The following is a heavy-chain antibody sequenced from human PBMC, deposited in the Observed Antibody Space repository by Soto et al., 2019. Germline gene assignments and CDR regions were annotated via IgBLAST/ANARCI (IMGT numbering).Heavy chain of an antibody. Sequence: QVQLVQSGAEVKKPGSSVKVSCKTSGGTFSNDIITWVRQAPGQGLEWMGRIMPLLDTTNYAQKFQGRVTITADKSTGTTHMELNSLRSEDTAVYYCVRDSPIGSTFSGYDGMDYWGQGTLVTVSS. V-gene: IGHV1-69*08. J-gene: IGHJ4*02. CDR1: GGTFSNDI. D-gene: IGHD5-12*01. CDR3: VRDSPIGSTFSGYDGMDY. CDR2: IMPLLDTT.